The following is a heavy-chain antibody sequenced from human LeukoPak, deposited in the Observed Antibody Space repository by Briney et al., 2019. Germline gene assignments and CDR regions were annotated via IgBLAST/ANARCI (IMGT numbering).Heavy chain of an antibody. Sequence: GRSLRLSCAASGFTFDDYAMHWVRQAPGKGLEWVSGISWNSGSIGYADSVKGRFTISRDNAKNSLYLQMNSLRADDTAVYYCARNQWPWGQGTLVTVSS. J-gene: IGHJ5*02. CDR1: GFTFDDYA. D-gene: IGHD6-19*01. CDR2: ISWNSGSI. V-gene: IGHV3-9*01. CDR3: ARNQWP.